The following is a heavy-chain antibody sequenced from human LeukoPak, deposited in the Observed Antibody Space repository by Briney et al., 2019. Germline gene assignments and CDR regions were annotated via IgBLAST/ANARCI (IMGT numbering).Heavy chain of an antibody. V-gene: IGHV3-30*18. J-gene: IGHJ1*01. Sequence: PGGSLRLSCAASGFTFSSYGMHWVRQAPGKGLEWVAVISYDGSNKYYVDSVKGRFTISRDNSKNTLYLQMNSLRAEDTAVYYCAKDFRARGYFDWLFQHWGQGTLVTVSS. CDR2: ISYDGSNK. CDR1: GFTFSSYG. CDR3: AKDFRARGYFDWLFQH. D-gene: IGHD3-9*01.